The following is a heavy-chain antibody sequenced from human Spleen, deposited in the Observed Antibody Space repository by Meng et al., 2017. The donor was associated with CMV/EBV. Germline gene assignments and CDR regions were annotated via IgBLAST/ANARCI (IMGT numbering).Heavy chain of an antibody. J-gene: IGHJ4*02. CDR2: IYVSGNT. V-gene: IGHV4-31*03. CDR3: ATSRYSGGWYTAFVD. D-gene: IGHD6-19*01. CDR1: GDSISRRGYY. Sequence: SETLSLTCTVSGDSISRRGYYWHWIRQHPGKGLEWIGYIYVSGNTHYNPSLKSRVAISADTSKDQVALKLRSVTAADTAVYYCATSRYSGGWYTAFVDWGLGTLVTVSS.